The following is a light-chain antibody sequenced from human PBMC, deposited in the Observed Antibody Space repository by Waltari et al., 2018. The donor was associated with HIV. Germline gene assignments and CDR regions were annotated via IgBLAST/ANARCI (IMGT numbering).Light chain of an antibody. V-gene: IGKV3-15*01. CDR1: QPIFSY. Sequence: LMTQPPATLSVFPGGRATLSSRACQPIFSYLAWYHQKPGQAPRRLIYGASTRATAGPGRFSGSVSGTEFTLTISRLQSEDFGVYYCQQYKQWPLTFGQGTRVEIK. CDR2: GAS. CDR3: QQYKQWPLT. J-gene: IGKJ1*01.